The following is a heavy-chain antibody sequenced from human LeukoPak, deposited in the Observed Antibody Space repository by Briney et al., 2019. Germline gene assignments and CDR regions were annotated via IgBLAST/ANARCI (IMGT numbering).Heavy chain of an antibody. Sequence: GGSLRLSCAASGFTFDDYGMSWVRHAPGKGLEWVSGINWNGGSTGYADSVKGRFTISRDNAKNSLYLQMNSLRAEDTALYYCARDGYCDSSGYYSIDYWGQGTLVTVSS. CDR2: INWNGGST. CDR3: ARDGYCDSSGYYSIDY. V-gene: IGHV3-20*04. J-gene: IGHJ4*02. CDR1: GFTFDDYG. D-gene: IGHD3-22*01.